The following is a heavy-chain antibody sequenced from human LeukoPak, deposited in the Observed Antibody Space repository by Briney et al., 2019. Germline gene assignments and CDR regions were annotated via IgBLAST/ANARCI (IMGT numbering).Heavy chain of an antibody. CDR3: AKKVSSSGSYEN. Sequence: GGSLRLSCAASGFTFSDYYMSWIRQAPGKGLEWVSYISSSGSTIYYADSVKGRFTISRDNSKNTLYLQMNSLRAEDTAIYYCAKKVSSSGSYENWGQGTLVAVSS. CDR2: ISSSGSTI. D-gene: IGHD1-26*01. V-gene: IGHV3-11*01. CDR1: GFTFSDYY. J-gene: IGHJ4*02.